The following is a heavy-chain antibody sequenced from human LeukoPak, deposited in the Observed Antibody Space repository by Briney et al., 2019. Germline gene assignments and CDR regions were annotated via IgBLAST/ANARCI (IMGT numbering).Heavy chain of an antibody. Sequence: SETLSLTCTVSGGSISSYYWSWIRQPPGKGLEWIGYIYYSGSTNYNPSLKSRVTISVDTSKNQFSLKLSSATAADTAVYYCARDVIAAGDNWFDPWGQGTLVTVSS. V-gene: IGHV4-59*01. D-gene: IGHD6-13*01. CDR3: ARDVIAAGDNWFDP. CDR2: IYYSGST. J-gene: IGHJ5*02. CDR1: GGSISSYY.